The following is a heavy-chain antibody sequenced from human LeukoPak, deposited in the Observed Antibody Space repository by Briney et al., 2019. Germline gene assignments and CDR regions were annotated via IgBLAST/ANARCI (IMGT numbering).Heavy chain of an antibody. CDR1: GFTFRTYW. J-gene: IGHJ3*02. D-gene: IGHD3-22*01. CDR3: ARDRGTYYYDTTSHYDAFDI. CDR2: IKQDGSET. Sequence: PGGSLRLSCAASGFTFRTYWMSWVRQAPGKGLEWVANIKQDGSETYCVDSVKGRFTISRDNAKNSLYLQMNSLRAEDTAVYYCARDRGTYYYDTTSHYDAFDIWGQGTMVTVSS. V-gene: IGHV3-7*01.